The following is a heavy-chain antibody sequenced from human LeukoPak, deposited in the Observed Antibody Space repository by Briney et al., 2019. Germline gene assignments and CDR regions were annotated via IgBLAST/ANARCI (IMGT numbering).Heavy chain of an antibody. V-gene: IGHV1-69*13. CDR2: ITPIFGTA. CDR1: GGSFSTYA. D-gene: IGHD1-26*01. J-gene: IGHJ1*01. CDR3: ARDSSKFRSLILH. Sequence: ASVKVSRTASGGSFSTYAISWVRQAPGQGLEWMGGITPIFGTARYAQKFQGRVTITADESTSTAYMELSSLRSEDTAVYYCARDSSKFRSLILHWGQGTLVTVSS.